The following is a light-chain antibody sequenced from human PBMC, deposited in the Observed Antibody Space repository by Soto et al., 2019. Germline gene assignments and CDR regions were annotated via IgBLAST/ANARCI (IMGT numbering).Light chain of an antibody. CDR2: AAS. V-gene: IGKV1-39*01. CDR3: QQSYSSPPT. J-gene: IGKJ4*01. Sequence: DIQMTQSPSSLSASVGDRVTITCRTSQSISSSLNWYQQKPGKAPKLLIYAASSLQSGVPSRFSGSGSGTDFTLTITSLQPEDFATYYCQQSYSSPPTFCGGTKVEIK. CDR1: QSISSS.